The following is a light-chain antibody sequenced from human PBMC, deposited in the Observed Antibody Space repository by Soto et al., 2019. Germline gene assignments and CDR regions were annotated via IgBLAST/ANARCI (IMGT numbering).Light chain of an antibody. CDR3: QQRSNWPPSIT. J-gene: IGKJ5*01. CDR2: DAS. Sequence: EIVLTQSPATLSLSPGERATLSCRASQSVNSYLAWYQQKSGQAPRLLIYDASNRATGIPARFSGSGSGTDFTLTISSLEPEDFGVYYCQQRSNWPPSITFGQGTRLEIK. V-gene: IGKV3-11*01. CDR1: QSVNSY.